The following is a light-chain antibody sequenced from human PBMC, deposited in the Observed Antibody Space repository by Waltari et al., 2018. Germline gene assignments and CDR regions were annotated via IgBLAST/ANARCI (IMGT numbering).Light chain of an antibody. Sequence: DIQMTQMPSTLSADVGDRVTISCRDSEGINDHLAWFQQKPGKAPKLIIFKASALHSGVPSRFSGSGSGTDFTLAISSLQPDDFATYYCQSFDNFKWQFGQGTNV. CDR3: QSFDNFKWQ. CDR2: KAS. J-gene: IGKJ1*01. V-gene: IGKV1-5*03. CDR1: EGINDH.